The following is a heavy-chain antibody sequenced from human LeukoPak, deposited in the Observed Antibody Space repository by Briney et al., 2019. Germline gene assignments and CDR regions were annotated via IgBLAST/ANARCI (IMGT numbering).Heavy chain of an antibody. D-gene: IGHD3-22*01. CDR1: GYRSNTYS. CDR3: ARVHDSSGYYWYFDL. CDR2: IYPGDSDP. V-gene: IGHV5-51*01. Sequence: GESLKIFCWGSGYRSNTYSITWVRRMPGKSLEGLIIIYPGDSDPRYTPSFQGQVNISADKSISTAYLQWNSLKASDTAMYYCARVHDSSGYYWYFDLWGRGTLVTVSS. J-gene: IGHJ2*01.